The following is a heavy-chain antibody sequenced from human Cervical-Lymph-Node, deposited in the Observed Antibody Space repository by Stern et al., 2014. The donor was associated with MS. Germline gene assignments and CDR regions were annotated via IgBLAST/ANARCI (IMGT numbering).Heavy chain of an antibody. CDR1: GFSLSTSGVG. Sequence: QVTLRESGPTLVKPTQTLTLTCTFSGFSLSTSGVGVGWIRQPPGKALEWLALIYWDDDNSHSPSLRSRVTITEDPSKNHVGLPLTNMDPVDTATYYCAHRPTDYYGMDVWGQGTTVTVSS. J-gene: IGHJ6*02. CDR3: AHRPTDYYGMDV. V-gene: IGHV2-5*02. CDR2: IYWDDDN.